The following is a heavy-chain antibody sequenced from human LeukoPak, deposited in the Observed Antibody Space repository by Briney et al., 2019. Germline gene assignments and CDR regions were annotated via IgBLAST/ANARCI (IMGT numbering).Heavy chain of an antibody. CDR3: ARFSYGDYDDFFDY. CDR2: ISSSSTYI. J-gene: IGHJ4*02. CDR1: GFTFSSYE. Sequence: GGSLRLSCAASGFTFSSYEMNWVRQAPGKGLEWVSSISSSSTYIYYADSVKGRFTISRDNAKNSLYLQMNSLRAEDTAVYYCARFSYGDYDDFFDYWGQGTLVTVSS. V-gene: IGHV3-21*01. D-gene: IGHD4-17*01.